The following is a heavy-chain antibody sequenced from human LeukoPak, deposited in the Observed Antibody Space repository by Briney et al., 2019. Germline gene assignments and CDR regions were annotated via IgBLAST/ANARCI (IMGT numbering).Heavy chain of an antibody. D-gene: IGHD4-23*01. J-gene: IGHJ4*02. Sequence: GGSLRLSCAASGFTLSSYSMNWVRQAPGKGLEWVSSISSSSSYIYYADSVKGRFTISRDNAKNSLYLQMNSLRAEDTAVYYCARGEGYGGNSGVADFDYWDQGTLVTVSS. CDR3: ARGEGYGGNSGVADFDY. CDR2: ISSSSSYI. CDR1: GFTLSSYS. V-gene: IGHV3-21*01.